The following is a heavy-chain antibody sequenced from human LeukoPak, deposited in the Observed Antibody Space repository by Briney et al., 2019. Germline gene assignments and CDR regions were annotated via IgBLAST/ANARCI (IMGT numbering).Heavy chain of an antibody. D-gene: IGHD2-2*01. Sequence: GGSLRLSCTASGFTFGDYAMSWFRQAPGKGLEWVGFIRSKAYGGTTEYAASVKGRFTISRDDSKSIACLQMNSLKTEDTAVYYCTIRVPAATTSAMDYWGQGTLVTVSS. J-gene: IGHJ4*02. V-gene: IGHV3-49*03. CDR3: TIRVPAATTSAMDY. CDR2: IRSKAYGGTT. CDR1: GFTFGDYA.